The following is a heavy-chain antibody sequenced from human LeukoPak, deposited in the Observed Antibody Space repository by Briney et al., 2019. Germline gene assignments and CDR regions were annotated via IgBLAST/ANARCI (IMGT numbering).Heavy chain of an antibody. CDR1: GYTFTSYD. CDR2: MNPNSGNT. D-gene: IGHD6-19*01. CDR3: ARTYSSGWDYYYYMDV. Sequence: GASVKVSFKASGYTFTSYDINWVRQATGQGLEWMGWMNPNSGNTGYAQKFQGRVTITSNTSISKAYMELSSLRSEDTAVYYCARTYSSGWDYYYYMDVWGKGTTVTVSS. V-gene: IGHV1-8*03. J-gene: IGHJ6*03.